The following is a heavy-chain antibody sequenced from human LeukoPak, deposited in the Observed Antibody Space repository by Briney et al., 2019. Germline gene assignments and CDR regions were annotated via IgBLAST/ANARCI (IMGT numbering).Heavy chain of an antibody. CDR2: IYTSGSAKYNPSLFT. V-gene: IGHV4-4*07. Sequence: PSETLSLTCTVSGGSIGNYLWTWIRQPAGKGLEWIGRIYTSGSAKYNPSLFTNYDPSLKSRATLSLDTSKNQFSLKMTSVTAADTAVYYCARATRGGSGWLRVPRYYYYMDVWGKGTTVTISS. CDR1: GGSIGNYL. CDR3: ARATRGGSGWLRVPRYYYYMDV. J-gene: IGHJ6*03. D-gene: IGHD6-19*01.